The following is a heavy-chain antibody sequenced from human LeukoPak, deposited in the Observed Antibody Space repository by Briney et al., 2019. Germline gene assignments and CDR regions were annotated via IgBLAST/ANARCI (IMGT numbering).Heavy chain of an antibody. D-gene: IGHD2-15*01. Sequence: SETLSLTCAVYGGSFSGSYWSWIRQLPGKGLEWIGEINHSGNTNYNPSLKSRVTISVDTSMDQFSLKLSSVTAADTAVYYCARSRGTFGYCSGGTCYLLRFDYWGQGTLVTVSS. J-gene: IGHJ4*02. CDR2: INHSGNT. CDR1: GGSFSGSY. V-gene: IGHV4-34*01. CDR3: ARSRGTFGYCSGGTCYLLRFDY.